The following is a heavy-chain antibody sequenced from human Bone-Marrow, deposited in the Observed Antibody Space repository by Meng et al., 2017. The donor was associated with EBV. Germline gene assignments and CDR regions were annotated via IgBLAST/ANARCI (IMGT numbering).Heavy chain of an antibody. D-gene: IGHD3-10*01. Sequence: QVQLVQSGAEVKKPGASLKVSCKASGYTFTSYDINWVRQATGQGLEWMGGLIPMSGSPHYAQKFQDRVTIFADESTSTHSMELTNLRSEDTAMYYCASESGRGFTPDYWGQGTLVTVSS. CDR2: LIPMSGSP. CDR1: GYTFTSYD. J-gene: IGHJ4*02. V-gene: IGHV1-69*01. CDR3: ASESGRGFTPDY.